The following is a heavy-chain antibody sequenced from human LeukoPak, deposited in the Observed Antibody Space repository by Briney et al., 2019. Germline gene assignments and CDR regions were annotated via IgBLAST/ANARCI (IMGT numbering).Heavy chain of an antibody. D-gene: IGHD3-10*01. Sequence: TGGSLRLSCAASGFTFSSYSMNWVRQAPGKGLEWVSYISSSSSTIYYGDSVKGRFTVSRDNAKNSLYLQMNSLRAEDTAVYYCARKGNAFDFWGQGTMVTVSS. V-gene: IGHV3-48*04. CDR1: GFTFSSYS. CDR3: ARKGNAFDF. J-gene: IGHJ3*01. CDR2: ISSSSSTI.